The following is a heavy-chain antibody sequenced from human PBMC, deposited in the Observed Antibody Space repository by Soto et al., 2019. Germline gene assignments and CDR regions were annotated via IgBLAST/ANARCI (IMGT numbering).Heavy chain of an antibody. CDR2: ISGSGEIT. Sequence: GGSLRLSCVASGFSFDNYGMAWVRQAPGKGLSWVSSISGSGEITYYADSVKGRFTISRDNSENSVYLQMNFPRPDDTAVYYCAREWEYYSSSGLWYFDLWGRGALVTVSS. D-gene: IGHD6-6*01. CDR1: GFSFDNYG. V-gene: IGHV3-23*01. J-gene: IGHJ2*01. CDR3: AREWEYYSSSGLWYFDL.